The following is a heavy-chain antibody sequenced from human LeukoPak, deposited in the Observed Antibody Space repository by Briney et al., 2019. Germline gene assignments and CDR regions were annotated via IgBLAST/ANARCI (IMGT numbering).Heavy chain of an antibody. CDR2: ISGSGGST. J-gene: IGHJ4*02. V-gene: IGHV3-23*01. Sequence: GGSLRLSCAASGFTFSSYAMSLVRQAPGKGLEWVSAISGSGGSTYYADSVKGRFTISRDNSKNTLYLQMNSLRAEDTAVYYCAKVKGLRFLEWLLDYFDYWGQGTLVTVSS. D-gene: IGHD3-3*01. CDR3: AKVKGLRFLEWLLDYFDY. CDR1: GFTFSSYA.